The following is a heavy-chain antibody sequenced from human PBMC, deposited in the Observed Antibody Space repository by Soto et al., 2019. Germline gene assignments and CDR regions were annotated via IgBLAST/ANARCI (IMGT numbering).Heavy chain of an antibody. CDR1: GFTFSSYG. CDR3: AKKLNVLLWFGELLETDY. D-gene: IGHD3-10*01. CDR2: ISYDGSNK. J-gene: IGHJ4*02. V-gene: IGHV3-30*18. Sequence: GGSLRLSCAASGFTFSSYGMHWVRQAPGKGLEWVAVISYDGSNKYYADSVKGRFTISRDNSKNTLYLQMNSLRAEDTAVYYCAKKLNVLLWFGELLETDYWGQGTLVTVSS.